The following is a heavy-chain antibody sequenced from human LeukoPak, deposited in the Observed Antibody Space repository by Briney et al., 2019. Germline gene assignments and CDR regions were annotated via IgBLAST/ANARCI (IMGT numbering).Heavy chain of an antibody. CDR2: IRYDGSNK. CDR3: ARSGGGGFDY. CDR1: GFSFSDYG. D-gene: IGHD3-16*01. Sequence: PGGSLRLSCAASGFSFSDYGIHWIRQAPGKGLEWVTFIRYDGSNKFYVDSVKGRFTISRDDSKNTLYLQMNSLRAEDTAVYYCARSGGGGFDYWGQGTLVTVSS. J-gene: IGHJ4*02. V-gene: IGHV3-30*02.